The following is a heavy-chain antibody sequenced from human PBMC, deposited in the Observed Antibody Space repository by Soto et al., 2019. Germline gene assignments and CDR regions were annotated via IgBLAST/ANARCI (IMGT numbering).Heavy chain of an antibody. CDR1: GGSISISNW. Sequence: QVQLQESGPGLVKPSETLSLTCAVSGGSISISNWWSWVRQTPGKGLEWIGQIHHSGSTNYSPSLTSRVTISVDKSKNQFSLKMTSVTAADTAVYYCARGGYYFYMDVWGKGTTVTVSS. J-gene: IGHJ6*03. CDR2: IHHSGST. V-gene: IGHV4-4*02. CDR3: ARGGYYFYMDV. D-gene: IGHD1-26*01.